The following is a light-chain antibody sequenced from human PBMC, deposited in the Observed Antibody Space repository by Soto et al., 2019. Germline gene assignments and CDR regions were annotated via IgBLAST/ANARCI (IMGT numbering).Light chain of an antibody. CDR3: HQYGSSPGT. CDR2: GTS. V-gene: IGKV3-15*01. Sequence: EIVITQSPATLSVSPGERGTLSCRASQSVSSNLDWYQQQPGQSPRLLIYGTSTRATGIPARFSGSGSGTEFTLTISSLQSEDFAVYYCHQYGSSPGTFGQGTKV. CDR1: QSVSSN. J-gene: IGKJ1*01.